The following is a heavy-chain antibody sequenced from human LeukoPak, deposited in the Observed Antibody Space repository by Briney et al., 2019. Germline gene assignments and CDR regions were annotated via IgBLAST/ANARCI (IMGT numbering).Heavy chain of an antibody. V-gene: IGHV3-21*04. CDR3: VRDRGTYRPIDY. D-gene: IGHD1-26*01. J-gene: IGHJ4*02. CDR1: GFMFSSYS. Sequence: GGSLRLSCAASGFMFSSYSLNWVRQAPGKGLEWVSSIGYTGTYIYYADSVKGRFTISRDNAQNSLYLQMNSLRAEDTAIYYCVRDRGTYRPIDYWGQGTLVTVSS. CDR2: IGYTGTYI.